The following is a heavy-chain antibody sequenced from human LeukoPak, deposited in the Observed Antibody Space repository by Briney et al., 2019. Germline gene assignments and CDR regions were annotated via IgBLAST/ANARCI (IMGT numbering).Heavy chain of an antibody. V-gene: IGHV1-2*02. Sequence: ASVKLSCKASGYTFTGYYMHWVRQAPGQGLEWMGWINPNSGGTNYAQKFQGRVTMTRDTSISTAYMELSRLRSDDTAVYYCARGTMVRVVKGHYYYMDVWGKGTAVTVSS. CDR3: ARGTMVRVVKGHYYYMDV. CDR2: INPNSGGT. D-gene: IGHD3-10*01. CDR1: GYTFTGYY. J-gene: IGHJ6*03.